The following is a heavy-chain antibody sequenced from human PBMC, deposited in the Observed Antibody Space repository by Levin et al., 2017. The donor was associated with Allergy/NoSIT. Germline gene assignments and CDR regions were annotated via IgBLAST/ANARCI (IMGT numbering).Heavy chain of an antibody. CDR2: INPYTGQT. CDR1: GYTFSTYG. Sequence: ASVKVSCKTSGYTFSTYGITWVRQAPGQGLEWMGWINPYTGQTNYSQKFEDRVTMTTDTSTNTAYMELRSLRPDDTAVFFCARIFVASGISRFDYWGRGTLVTVSA. V-gene: IGHV1-18*01. D-gene: IGHD3-3*01. J-gene: IGHJ4*02. CDR3: ARIFVASGISRFDY.